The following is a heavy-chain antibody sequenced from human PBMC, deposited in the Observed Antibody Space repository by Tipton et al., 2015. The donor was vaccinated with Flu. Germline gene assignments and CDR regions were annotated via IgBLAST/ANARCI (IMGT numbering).Heavy chain of an antibody. CDR2: IYYSGNT. V-gene: IGHV4-31*03. Sequence: TLSLTCTISGHSISSDYYWSWIRQLPGKGLEWIGHIYYSGNTYYNPSLKSRVSISMDTSKSQFSLTLSSVTAADTAIFYCAKIKRSAAWYVDYWGQGTLVTVSS. D-gene: IGHD6-13*01. CDR3: AKIKRSAAWYVDY. CDR1: GHSISSDYY. J-gene: IGHJ4*02.